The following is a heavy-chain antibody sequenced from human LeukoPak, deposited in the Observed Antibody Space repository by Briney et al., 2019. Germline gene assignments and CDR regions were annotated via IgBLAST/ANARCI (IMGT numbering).Heavy chain of an antibody. Sequence: GGSLRLSCAASGFTFSSYAMHWVRQAPGKGLEWVAVISYDGSNKYYADSVKGRFTISRDNAKNSLYLQMNSLRAEDTAVYYCARRGYSGGNWFDPWGQGTLVTVSS. CDR1: GFTFSSYA. J-gene: IGHJ5*02. D-gene: IGHD4-23*01. CDR2: ISYDGSNK. V-gene: IGHV3-30*04. CDR3: ARRGYSGGNWFDP.